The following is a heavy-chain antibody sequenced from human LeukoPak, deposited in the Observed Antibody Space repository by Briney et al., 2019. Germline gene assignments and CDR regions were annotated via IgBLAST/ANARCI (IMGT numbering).Heavy chain of an antibody. CDR1: GGSFSGYY. V-gene: IGHV4-34*01. CDR3: ARGGDYGDASFDY. Sequence: PSETLSLTCAVYGGSFSGYYWSWIRQPPGKGLEWIGEINHSGSTNYNPSLKSRVTISVDTSKNQFSLKLSSVTAADTAVYYCARGGDYGDASFDYWGQGTLVTVSS. D-gene: IGHD4-17*01. J-gene: IGHJ4*02. CDR2: INHSGST.